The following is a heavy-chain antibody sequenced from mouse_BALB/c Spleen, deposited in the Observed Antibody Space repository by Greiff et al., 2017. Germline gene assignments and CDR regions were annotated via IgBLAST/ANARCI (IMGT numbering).Heavy chain of an antibody. CDR2: ISNGGGST. Sequence: EVQVVESGGGLVQPGGSLKLSCAASGFTFSSYTMSWVRQTPEKRLEWVAYISNGGGSTYYPDTVNGRFIISRDNAKNTLYLQMSNLKSEDTAMYYCARHSDGYYGGWFAYWGQGTLVTVSA. D-gene: IGHD2-3*01. V-gene: IGHV5-12-2*01. CDR1: GFTFSSYT. J-gene: IGHJ3*01. CDR3: ARHSDGYYGGWFAY.